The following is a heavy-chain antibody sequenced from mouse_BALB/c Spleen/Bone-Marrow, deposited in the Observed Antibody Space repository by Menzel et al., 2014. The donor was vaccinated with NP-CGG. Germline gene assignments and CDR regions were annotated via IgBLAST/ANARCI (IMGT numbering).Heavy chain of an antibody. CDR2: IDPANGNT. Sequence: EVQLQQSGAELVKPGASVKLSCPASGFNIKDTYMHWVKQRPEQGLEWIGRIDPANGNTKYDPKFQGKATITADTSSNTAYLQLYSLTSEDTAVYYCARTPRATFYFDYWGQGTTLTVSS. CDR1: GFNIKDTY. V-gene: IGHV14-3*02. D-gene: IGHD3-1*01. J-gene: IGHJ2*01. CDR3: ARTPRATFYFDY.